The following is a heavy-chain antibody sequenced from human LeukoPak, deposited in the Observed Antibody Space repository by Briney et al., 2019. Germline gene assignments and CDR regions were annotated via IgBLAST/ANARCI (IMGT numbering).Heavy chain of an antibody. J-gene: IGHJ4*02. CDR3: AVSLGYSYGYDY. CDR1: GGSISSGGYS. V-gene: IGHV4-30-2*01. CDR2: IYHSGST. D-gene: IGHD5-18*01. Sequence: RASETLSFTCAVSGGSISSGGYSGSWIRQPPGKGLEWIGYIYHSGSTYYNPSLKSRVTISVDRSKNQFSLKLSSVTAADTAVYYCAVSLGYSYGYDYWGQGTLVTVSS.